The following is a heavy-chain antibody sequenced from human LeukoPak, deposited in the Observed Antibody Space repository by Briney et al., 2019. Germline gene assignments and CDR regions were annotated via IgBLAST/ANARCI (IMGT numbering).Heavy chain of an antibody. V-gene: IGHV4-59*01. CDR2: IYYSGST. CDR3: ARDNYDSSGYYPGWFDP. D-gene: IGHD3-22*01. Sequence: PSETLSLTCTVSGGSISSYYWSWIRQPPGKGLEWIGYIYYSGSTNYNPSLKSRVTIPVDTSKNQFSLKLSSVTAADTAVYYCARDNYDSSGYYPGWFDPWGQGTLVTVSS. CDR1: GGSISSYY. J-gene: IGHJ5*02.